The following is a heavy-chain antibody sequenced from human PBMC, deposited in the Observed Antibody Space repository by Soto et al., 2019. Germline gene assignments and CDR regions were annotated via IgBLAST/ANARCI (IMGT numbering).Heavy chain of an antibody. Sequence: ASVKVSCKASGYTFTSYYMHWVRQAPGQGLEWMGIINPSGGSTSYAQKFQGRVTITRDTSTSTAYMELSSLRSEDTAVYYCARVPRYYDYVWGSYRFDYWGQGSLVTVSS. CDR2: INPSGGST. D-gene: IGHD3-16*02. J-gene: IGHJ4*02. CDR1: GYTFTSYY. CDR3: ARVPRYYDYVWGSYRFDY. V-gene: IGHV1-46*01.